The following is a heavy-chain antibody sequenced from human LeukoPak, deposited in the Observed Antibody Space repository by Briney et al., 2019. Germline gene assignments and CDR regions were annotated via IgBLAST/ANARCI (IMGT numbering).Heavy chain of an antibody. D-gene: IGHD3-22*01. Sequence: SATLSLTCAVYGGSFSGYYWSWIRQPPGKGLEWIGKINHSGSTNYNPSLKSRVTISVDTSKNQFSLKLSSVTAADTAVYYCARSAYYYDSSGYYPISYWFDPWGQGTLVTVSS. V-gene: IGHV4-34*01. CDR2: INHSGST. J-gene: IGHJ5*02. CDR3: ARSAYYYDSSGYYPISYWFDP. CDR1: GGSFSGYY.